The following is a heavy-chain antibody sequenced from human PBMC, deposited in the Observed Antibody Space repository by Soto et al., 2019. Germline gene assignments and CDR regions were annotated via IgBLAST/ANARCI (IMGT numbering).Heavy chain of an antibody. CDR1: GGSLRGYS. CDR3: ARNDYGDYRPVY. Sequence: PSETLSLTCVVYGGSLRGYSWSWIRQPPGKGLEWIGEIDHSGSTNYNPSLMGRVTMSLDTSRKEISLKLTSMTAADTAVYYCARNDYGDYRPVYWGQGTLVTVSS. CDR2: IDHSGST. J-gene: IGHJ4*02. D-gene: IGHD4-17*01. V-gene: IGHV4-34*01.